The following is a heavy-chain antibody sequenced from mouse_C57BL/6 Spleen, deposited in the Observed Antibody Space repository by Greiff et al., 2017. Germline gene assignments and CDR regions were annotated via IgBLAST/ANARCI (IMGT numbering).Heavy chain of an antibody. J-gene: IGHJ4*01. Sequence: QVQLQQSGAELVRPGASVTLSCKASGYTFTDYEMHWVKQTPVHGLEWIGAIDPETGGTAYNQKFKGKAILTADKSSSTAYMELRSLTSEDSAVYYCTRSRPYYDAMDYWGQGTSVTVSS. CDR2: IDPETGGT. V-gene: IGHV1-15*01. CDR3: TRSRPYYDAMDY. CDR1: GYTFTDYE.